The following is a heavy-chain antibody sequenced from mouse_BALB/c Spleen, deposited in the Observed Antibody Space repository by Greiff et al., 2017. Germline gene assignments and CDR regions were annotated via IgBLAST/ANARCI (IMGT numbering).Heavy chain of an antibody. CDR2: SRNKANDYTT. CDR3: ARDPYYYGSGGAMDY. D-gene: IGHD1-1*01. CDR1: GFTFSDFY. V-gene: IGHV7-1*02. Sequence: EVKLVESGGGLVQPGGSLRLSCATSGFTFSDFYMEWVRQPPGKRLEWIAASRNKANDYTTEYSASVKGRFIVSRDTSQSILYLQMNALRAEDTAIYYCARDPYYYGSGGAMDYWGQGTSVTVSS. J-gene: IGHJ4*01.